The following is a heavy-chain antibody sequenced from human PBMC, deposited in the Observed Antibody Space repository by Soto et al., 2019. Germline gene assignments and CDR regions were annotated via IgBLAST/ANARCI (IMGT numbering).Heavy chain of an antibody. CDR1: GFTFGDYA. CDR3: TRASSDYMWGGRDE. CDR2: IRSKTYGGTT. V-gene: IGHV3-49*03. D-gene: IGHD3-16*01. J-gene: IGHJ4*02. Sequence: EVHLVESGGGLVHPGRSLRLSCTASGFTFGDYAMSWFRQAPGKGLEWVGFIRSKTYGGTTEYAASVKGRFTISRDDSQSLAHPPMNSLTTEDTAVYYCTRASSDYMWGGRDEWCPGNRVSLSS.